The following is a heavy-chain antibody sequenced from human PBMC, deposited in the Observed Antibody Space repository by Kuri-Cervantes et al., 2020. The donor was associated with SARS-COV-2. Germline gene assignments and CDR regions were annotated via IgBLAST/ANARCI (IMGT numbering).Heavy chain of an antibody. V-gene: IGHV3-21*01. CDR1: GFTFSSYS. Sequence: GESLKISCAASGFTFSSYSMNWVRQAPGKGLEWVSSISSSSSYIYYADSVKGRFTISRDNAKNSLYLQMNSLRAEDTAVYYCASRPPPGELGELRVSGMWSDAFDIWGQGTMVTVSS. CDR2: ISSSSSYI. J-gene: IGHJ3*02. D-gene: IGHD1-26*01. CDR3: ASRPPPGELGELRVSGMWSDAFDI.